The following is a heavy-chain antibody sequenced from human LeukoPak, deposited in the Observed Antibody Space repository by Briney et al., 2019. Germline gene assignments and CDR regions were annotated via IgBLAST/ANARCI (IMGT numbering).Heavy chain of an antibody. CDR1: GFTFSSYS. J-gene: IGHJ6*03. CDR2: ISSSSSYI. D-gene: IGHD6-13*01. Sequence: KSGGSLRLSCAASGFTFSSYSMNWVRQAPGKGLEWVSSISSSSSYIYYADSVKGRFTISRDKAKNSLYLQMNSLRAEDTAVYYCARVAAAGTSHYYYYYYMDVWGKGTTVTVSS. CDR3: ARVAAAGTSHYYYYYYMDV. V-gene: IGHV3-21*01.